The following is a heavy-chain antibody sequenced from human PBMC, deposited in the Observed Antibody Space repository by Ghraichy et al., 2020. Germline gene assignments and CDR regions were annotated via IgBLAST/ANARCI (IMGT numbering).Heavy chain of an antibody. J-gene: IGHJ5*02. D-gene: IGHD1-7*01. CDR2: IRSSNSYI. V-gene: IGHV3-21*01. CDR3: VRADYTVNYDVLYWFDP. Sequence: GGSLRLYCAASGFTFSSYYMNWVRQAPGKGLEWVSSIRSSNSYIYYADSLKGRFTISRDNAKNSLYLQMNSLRAEDTAVYYCVRADYTVNYDVLYWFDPWGQGTLFTVAS. CDR1: GFTFSSYY.